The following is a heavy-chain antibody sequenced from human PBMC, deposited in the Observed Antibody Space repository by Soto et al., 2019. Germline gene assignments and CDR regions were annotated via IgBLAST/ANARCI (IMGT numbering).Heavy chain of an antibody. V-gene: IGHV4-34*01. CDR3: SARAYDTNGYYRFDP. J-gene: IGHJ5*01. D-gene: IGHD3-22*01. Sequence: QVQLQQWGAGLLKPSETLSLTCAVYGGSFSGHSWTWIRQSQGKGLEWIGHINHSGRVNYSPSLKSRVTISLDTSKNQFSLTLCAVTAADTAMYYCSARAYDTNGYYRFDPWGQGTVVTVSS. CDR1: GGSFSGHS. CDR2: INHSGRV.